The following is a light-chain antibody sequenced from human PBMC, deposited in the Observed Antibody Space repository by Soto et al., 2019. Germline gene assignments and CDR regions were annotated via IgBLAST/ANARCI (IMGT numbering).Light chain of an antibody. CDR2: AAS. CDR1: QAISTY. CDR3: QQLNAYPLT. Sequence: DIQLTQSPSLLSASVGDRVTITCRASQAISTYLAWYQQTSGKAPKLLISAASTLQRGVPSRFSGSGSGTQFTLTISSLQPEDFATYCCQQLNAYPLTFGGGTKVDIK. J-gene: IGKJ4*01. V-gene: IGKV1-9*01.